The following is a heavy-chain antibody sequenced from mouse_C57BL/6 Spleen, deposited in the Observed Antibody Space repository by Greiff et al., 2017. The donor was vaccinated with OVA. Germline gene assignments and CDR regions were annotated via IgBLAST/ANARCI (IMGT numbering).Heavy chain of an antibody. J-gene: IGHJ2*01. Sequence: EVMLVESGGDLVKPGGSLKLSCAASGFTFSSYGMSWVRQTPDKRLEWVATISSGGSYTYYPDSVKGRFTISRDNAKNTLYLQMSSLKSEDTAIYYCARNYYGSSYPYYFDSWGEGTTLTVSS. CDR3: ARNYYGSSYPYYFDS. D-gene: IGHD1-1*01. CDR2: ISSGGSYT. V-gene: IGHV5-6*01. CDR1: GFTFSSYG.